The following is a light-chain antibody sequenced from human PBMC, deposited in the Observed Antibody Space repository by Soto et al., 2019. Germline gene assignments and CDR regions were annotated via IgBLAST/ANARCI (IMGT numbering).Light chain of an antibody. V-gene: IGLV1-40*01. CDR1: SSNIGTGFF. Sequence: QSVLTQPPSVSGAPGQRVTISCTGSSSNIGTGFFVHWYQQAPGTSPRLLIYGDKNRPSGVPDRFSGSKSGASASLAITGLQAEDEADYHCQSYDSSLSGMVFGGGTKLTVL. CDR3: QSYDSSLSGMV. J-gene: IGLJ2*01. CDR2: GDK.